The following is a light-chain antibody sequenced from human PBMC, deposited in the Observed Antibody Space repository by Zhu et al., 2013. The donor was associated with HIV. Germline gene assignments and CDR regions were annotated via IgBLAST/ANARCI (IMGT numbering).Light chain of an antibody. CDR2: DAS. J-gene: IGKJ1*01. CDR3: QHYVTSPPAWT. CDR1: QSVSTN. Sequence: ETVLTQSPGTLSLSPGERATLSCRASQSVSTNLAWYQQKPGQAPRLVIYDASRRATGIPARFSGSGSGTDFTLTISSLEPEDFAVYYCQHYVTSPPAWTFGQGTRVEIK. V-gene: IGKV3-20*01.